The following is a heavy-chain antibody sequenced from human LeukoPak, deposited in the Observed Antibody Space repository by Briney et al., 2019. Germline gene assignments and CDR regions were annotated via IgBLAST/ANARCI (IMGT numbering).Heavy chain of an antibody. D-gene: IGHD5-12*01. CDR1: GYSFTSYW. CDR2: IYPGDSDT. Sequence: GESLKISCKGSGYSFTSYWIGWVRQMPGKGLEWMGIIYPGDSDTRYSPSFQGQVTISADKSISTAYLQWSSLKASDTAMYYCARLRVDMVATIHPFDYWGQGTLVTVSS. J-gene: IGHJ4*02. V-gene: IGHV5-51*01. CDR3: ARLRVDMVATIHPFDY.